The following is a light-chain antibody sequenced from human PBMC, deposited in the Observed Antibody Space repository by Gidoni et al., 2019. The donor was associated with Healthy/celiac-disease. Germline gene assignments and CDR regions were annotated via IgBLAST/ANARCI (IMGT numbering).Light chain of an antibody. CDR3: QQSYSTPWT. CDR1: QRISSY. Sequence: DIQMTQSPSSLSASVGDRVTITCRASQRISSYLNWYQQKPGKAHKLLIYAASSLQSGVPSRFSGSGSGTDFTLTISSLQPEDFATYYCQQSYSTPWTFGQGTKVEIK. V-gene: IGKV1-39*01. CDR2: AAS. J-gene: IGKJ1*01.